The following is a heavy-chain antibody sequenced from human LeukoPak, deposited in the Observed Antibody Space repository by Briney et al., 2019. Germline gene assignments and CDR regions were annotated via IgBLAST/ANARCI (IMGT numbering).Heavy chain of an antibody. J-gene: IGHJ5*02. CDR3: ARHGYCSGGSCFSFGP. Sequence: DPSETLSLTCTVSGGSISSYYWSWIRQPPGKGLEWIGYIYYSGSTNYNPSLKSRVTISVDTSKNQFSLKLSSVTAADTAVYYCARHGYCSGGSCFSFGPWGQGTLVTVSS. D-gene: IGHD2-15*01. CDR1: GGSISSYY. CDR2: IYYSGST. V-gene: IGHV4-59*08.